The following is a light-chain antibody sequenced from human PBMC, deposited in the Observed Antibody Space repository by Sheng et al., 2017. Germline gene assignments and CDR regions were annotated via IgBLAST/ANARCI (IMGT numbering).Light chain of an antibody. CDR3: SSYTSSSTQV. CDR1: ISDVGGYNY. V-gene: IGLV2-14*03. CDR2: ADS. Sequence: QSALTQPASVSGSPGQSITISCTGTISDVGGYNYVSWYQQHPGKAPKVMMFADSNRPSGASNRFSASKSGNTASLTISGLQAEDEAVYYCSSYTSSSTQVFGTGTEVTVL. J-gene: IGLJ1*01.